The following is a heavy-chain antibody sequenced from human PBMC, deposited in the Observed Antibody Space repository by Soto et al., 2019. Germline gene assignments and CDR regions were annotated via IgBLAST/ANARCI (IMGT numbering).Heavy chain of an antibody. Sequence: SETLSLTCTVSGGSISSSSYYWGWIRQPPGKGLEWIGSIYYSGSTYYNPSLKSRVTISVDTSKNQFSLKLSSVTAADTVVYYCARHIDYDFWSGYYRVPSWFDPWGQGTLVTVSS. CDR1: GGSISSSSYY. J-gene: IGHJ5*02. D-gene: IGHD3-3*01. CDR3: ARHIDYDFWSGYYRVPSWFDP. CDR2: IYYSGST. V-gene: IGHV4-39*01.